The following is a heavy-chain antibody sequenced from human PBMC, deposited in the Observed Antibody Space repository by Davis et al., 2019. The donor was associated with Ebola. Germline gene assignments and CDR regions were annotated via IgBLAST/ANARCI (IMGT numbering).Heavy chain of an antibody. CDR3: ARDRLPGGALGAFDI. Sequence: ASVKVSCKASGYTFTGYYMHWVRQAPGQGLEWMGWINPNSGGPTYAQKFQGRVTMTTGTSTNTVYMELRSLRSDDTAVYYCARDRLPGGALGAFDIWGQGTMVTVSS. D-gene: IGHD3-10*01. CDR1: GYTFTGYY. J-gene: IGHJ3*02. V-gene: IGHV1-2*02. CDR2: INPNSGGP.